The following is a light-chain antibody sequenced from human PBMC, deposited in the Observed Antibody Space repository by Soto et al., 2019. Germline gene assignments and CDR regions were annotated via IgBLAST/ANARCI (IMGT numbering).Light chain of an antibody. CDR3: HQYDTAPYD. CDR1: QSISWW. CDR2: DAS. V-gene: IGKV1-5*01. Sequence: QMTQSPSTMCGCVVRRFSISGRASQSISWWLAWYQQQLGTAPKLRLYDASHLETGVPSRFSGSGAGTEFTCTITSLQPEDIATYYGHQYDTAPYDFGPGTKVDI. J-gene: IGKJ3*01.